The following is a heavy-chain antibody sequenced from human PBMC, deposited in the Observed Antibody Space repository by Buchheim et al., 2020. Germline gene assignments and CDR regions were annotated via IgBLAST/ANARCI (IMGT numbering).Heavy chain of an antibody. CDR3: ARCRRPLRSEVSYFAMDV. J-gene: IGHJ6*02. CDR1: GFTFSDFA. V-gene: IGHV3-30*04. D-gene: IGHD6-19*01. Sequence: QVQLVESGGGVVQPGRSLRLSCAASGFTFSDFAMHWVRQAPGKGLEWVALISYDGSKKYYADSVKGRFTISRDKSKNTLYLQMNSLRADDTAVYFCARCRRPLRSEVSYFAMDVWGQGTT. CDR2: ISYDGSKK.